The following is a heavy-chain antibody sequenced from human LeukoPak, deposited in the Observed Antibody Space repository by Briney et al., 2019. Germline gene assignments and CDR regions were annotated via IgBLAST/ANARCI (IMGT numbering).Heavy chain of an antibody. V-gene: IGHV3-7*01. J-gene: IGHJ5*02. D-gene: IGHD2-15*01. CDR1: GFTFSSYW. CDR3: ARDKIVVVVAGTTGGWFDP. CDR2: IKQDGSEK. Sequence: QAGGSLRLSCAASGFTFSSYWMSWVRQAPGKGLEWVSHIKQDGSEKYYVDSVKGRFTISRDNAKNSLYLQMNSLRAEDTAVYYCARDKIVVVVAGTTGGWFDPWGQGTLVTVSS.